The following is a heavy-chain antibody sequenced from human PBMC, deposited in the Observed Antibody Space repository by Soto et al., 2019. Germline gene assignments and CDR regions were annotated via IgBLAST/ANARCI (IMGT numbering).Heavy chain of an antibody. V-gene: IGHV4-59*01. CDR3: ARNYGHAFDI. Sequence: PSETLSLTCTVSGGSISSYYWSWIRQPPGKGLEWIGYIYYSGSTNYNPSLKSRVTIPVDTSKNQFSLKLSSVTAADTAVYYCARNYGHAFDIWGQGTMVTVSS. CDR1: GGSISSYY. J-gene: IGHJ3*02. D-gene: IGHD1-7*01. CDR2: IYYSGST.